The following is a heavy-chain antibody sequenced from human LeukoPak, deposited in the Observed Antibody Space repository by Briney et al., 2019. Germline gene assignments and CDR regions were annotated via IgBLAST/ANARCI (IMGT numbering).Heavy chain of an antibody. CDR3: ARDNTIFGVVTHNWFDP. CDR2: IYTSGST. D-gene: IGHD3-3*01. Sequence: SETLSLTCTVSGGSISSYYWSWIRQPAGKGLEWIGLIYTSGSTNYNPSLKSRVTMSVDTSKNQFSLKLSSVTAADTAVYYCARDNTIFGVVTHNWFDPWGQGTLVTVSS. CDR1: GGSISSYY. J-gene: IGHJ5*02. V-gene: IGHV4-4*07.